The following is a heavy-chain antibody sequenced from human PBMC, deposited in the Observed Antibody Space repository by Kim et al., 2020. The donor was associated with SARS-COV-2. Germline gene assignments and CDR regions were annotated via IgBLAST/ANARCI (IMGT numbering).Heavy chain of an antibody. D-gene: IGHD5-18*01. CDR3: ARGAAMDY. Sequence: SETLSLTCAVYGGSFSGYYWSWIRQPPGKGLEWIGEINHSGSTNYNPSLKSRVTISVDTSKNQFSLKLSSVTAADTAVYYCARGAAMDYWGQGTLVTVSS. CDR1: GGSFSGYY. V-gene: IGHV4-34*01. CDR2: INHSGST. J-gene: IGHJ4*02.